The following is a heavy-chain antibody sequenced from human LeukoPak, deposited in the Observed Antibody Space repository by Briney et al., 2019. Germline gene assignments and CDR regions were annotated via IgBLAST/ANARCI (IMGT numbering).Heavy chain of an antibody. CDR1: GGSISSGGYY. CDR2: IYYSGST. Sequence: SETLSLTSTVSGGSISSGGYYWGWIRQPPGKGLDWIGSIYYSGSTYYNPSLKSRVTMSVDTSKNQFSLKLSSVTAADTAVYYCARQNGSRSYYNPDYWYFDLWGRGTLVTVSS. CDR3: ARQNGSRSYYNPDYWYFDL. V-gene: IGHV4-39*01. D-gene: IGHD3-10*01. J-gene: IGHJ2*01.